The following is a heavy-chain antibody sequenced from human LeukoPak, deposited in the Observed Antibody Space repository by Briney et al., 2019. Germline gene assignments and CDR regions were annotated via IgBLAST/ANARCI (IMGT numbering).Heavy chain of an antibody. Sequence: SVKVSCKASGGTFSSYAISWVRQAPGQGLEWMGRIIPILGIANYAQKFQGRVTITADKSTSTAYMELSSLRSEDTAVYYCARDCNGGSCYTVDYWGQGTLVTVSS. D-gene: IGHD2-15*01. CDR3: ARDCNGGSCYTVDY. CDR1: GGTFSSYA. CDR2: IIPILGIA. J-gene: IGHJ4*02. V-gene: IGHV1-69*04.